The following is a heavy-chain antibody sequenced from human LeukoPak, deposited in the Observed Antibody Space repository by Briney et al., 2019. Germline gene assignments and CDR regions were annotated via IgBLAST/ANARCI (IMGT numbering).Heavy chain of an antibody. CDR1: GFTFSSYW. CDR3: ASDVGAAAGTAY. D-gene: IGHD6-13*01. CDR2: IKQDGSEK. V-gene: IGHV3-7*01. Sequence: GGSLRLSCAASGFTFSSYWVSWVRQAPGKGLEWVANIKQDGSEKYYVDSVKGRFTISRDNAKNSLYLQMNSLRAEDTAVYYCASDVGAAAGTAYWGQGTLVTVSS. J-gene: IGHJ4*02.